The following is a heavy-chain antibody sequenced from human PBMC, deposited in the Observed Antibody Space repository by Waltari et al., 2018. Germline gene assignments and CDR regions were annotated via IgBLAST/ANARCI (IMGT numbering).Heavy chain of an antibody. Sequence: QVQLQESGPGLVKPSETLSLTCTVSGGSISSYYWSWIRQPPGKGLEWIGYIYYSGSTNYNPSRKSRGTISVDTSKNQFSLKLSSVTAADTAVYYCARMNIVVVPAAIEIDVARYYMDVWGKGTTVTVSS. CDR3: ARMNIVVVPAAIEIDVARYYMDV. CDR1: GGSISSYY. D-gene: IGHD2-2*02. V-gene: IGHV4-59*01. CDR2: IYYSGST. J-gene: IGHJ6*03.